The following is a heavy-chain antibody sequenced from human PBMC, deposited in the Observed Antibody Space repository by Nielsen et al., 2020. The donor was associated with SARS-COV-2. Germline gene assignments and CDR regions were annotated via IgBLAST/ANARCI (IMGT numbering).Heavy chain of an antibody. V-gene: IGHV3-11*04. CDR2: ISSGGGTI. CDR1: GFTFSDYY. CDR3: ARSVYDILTGYPSDYGMDV. D-gene: IGHD3-9*01. J-gene: IGHJ6*02. Sequence: GESLSLSCAASGFTFSDYYLSWMRQAPGKGLEWVSDISSGGGTIKYADYVKGRFTISRDNAKNSVHLQMNSLRADDTAVYYCARSVYDILTGYPSDYGMDVWGQGTTVTVSS.